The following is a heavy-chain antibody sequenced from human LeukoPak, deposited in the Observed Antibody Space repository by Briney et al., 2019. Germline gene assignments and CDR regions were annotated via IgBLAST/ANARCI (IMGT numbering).Heavy chain of an antibody. J-gene: IGHJ6*03. CDR1: GYTFTGYY. CDR2: INPNSCGT. CDR3: ARDHEPMGAYYYYMDV. V-gene: IGHV1-2*02. D-gene: IGHD3-10*01. Sequence: ASVKVSCKASGYTFTGYYMHWVRQAPGQGLEWMGWINPNSCGTNYAQKFQGRVTMTRDTSISTAYMELSRLRSDDTAVYYCARDHEPMGAYYYYMDVWGKGTTVTISS.